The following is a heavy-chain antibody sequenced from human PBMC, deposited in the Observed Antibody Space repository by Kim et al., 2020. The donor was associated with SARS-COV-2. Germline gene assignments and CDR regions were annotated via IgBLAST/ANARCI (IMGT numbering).Heavy chain of an antibody. D-gene: IGHD3-10*01. CDR1: GFTFSNAW. CDR3: TRSVLLWFGDEKDAFDI. V-gene: IGHV3-15*01. CDR2: IKSKTDGGTT. Sequence: GGSLRLSCAASGFTFSNAWMSWVRQAPGKGLEWVSRIKSKTDGGTTDYAAPVKGRFTISRDDSKNTLYLQMNSLKTEDTAVYYCTRSVLLWFGDEKDAFDIWGQGTMVTVSS. J-gene: IGHJ3*02.